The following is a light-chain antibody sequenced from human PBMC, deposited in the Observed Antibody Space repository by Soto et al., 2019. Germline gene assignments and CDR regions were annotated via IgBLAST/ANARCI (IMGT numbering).Light chain of an antibody. CDR1: QSLVYSDGNTY. J-gene: IGKJ4*01. CDR2: KVS. V-gene: IGKV2-30*01. Sequence: DVVMTQSPLSLPVTLGQPASISCRSSQSLVYSDGNTYLNWFHQRPGQCPRRLIYKVSNRDSGVPDRFSGSGSGTDFTLKISRVEAEDVGVSYCMQGTYWPRLTFGGGTKVEIK. CDR3: MQGTYWPRLT.